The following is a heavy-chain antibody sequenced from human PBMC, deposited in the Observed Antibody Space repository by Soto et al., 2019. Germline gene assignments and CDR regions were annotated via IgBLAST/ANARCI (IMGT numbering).Heavy chain of an antibody. CDR2: ISSSSSYT. V-gene: IGHV3-11*06. D-gene: IGHD4-4*01. CDR3: ARVMTTGAYYYYYGMDV. Sequence: QVQLVESGGGLVKPGGSLRLSCAASGFTFSDYYMSWIRQAPGKGLEWVSYISSSSSYTNYADSVKGRFTISRDNAKNSLYLQVNSLRAEDTAGYYCARVMTTGAYYYYYGMDVWGQGTTVTVSS. J-gene: IGHJ6*02. CDR1: GFTFSDYY.